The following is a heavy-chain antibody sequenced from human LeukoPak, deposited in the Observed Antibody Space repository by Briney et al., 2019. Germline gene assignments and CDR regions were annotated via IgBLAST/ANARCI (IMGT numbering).Heavy chain of an antibody. CDR3: ARERGFNYFDY. J-gene: IGHJ4*02. CDR1: GFTFRDYR. D-gene: IGHD3-10*01. CDR2: INIDGSDT. Sequence: GGSLRLSCAASGFTFRDYRMHWVRQIPGKGLVWVSLINIDGSDTVYADSVKGRCTISRDNAKNTLYLEMNSLSAEDTAVYYCARERGFNYFDYWGQGTLVTVSS. V-gene: IGHV3-74*01.